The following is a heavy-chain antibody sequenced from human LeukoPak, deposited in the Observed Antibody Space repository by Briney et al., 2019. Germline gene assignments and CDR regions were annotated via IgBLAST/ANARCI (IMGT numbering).Heavy chain of an antibody. V-gene: IGHV1-2*02. CDR3: ARDSIAVARISFDY. J-gene: IGHJ4*02. Sequence: ASVKVSCKASGYIFTGYYMHWVRQAPGQGLEWMGWINPTSGGTNYAQKFQGRVTMTRETSISTAYMELSRLRSDDTAVYYCARDSIAVARISFDYWGQGTLVTVSS. CDR1: GYIFTGYY. CDR2: INPTSGGT. D-gene: IGHD6-19*01.